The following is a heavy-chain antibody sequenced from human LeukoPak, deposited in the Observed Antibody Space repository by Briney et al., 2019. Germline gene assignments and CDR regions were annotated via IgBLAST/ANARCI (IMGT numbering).Heavy chain of an antibody. Sequence: GESGKISCKTSGYSFAAYWIGWVRQMPGKGLEWMGIIYPGDSDTKYSPSFQGQVTISADKSIHTAYLQWSSLKASDTAMYYCPRPNGDYSSFDSWGKLALVTVSS. V-gene: IGHV5-51*01. CDR1: GYSFAAYW. CDR3: PRPNGDYSSFDS. J-gene: IGHJ4*02. D-gene: IGHD4-17*01. CDR2: IYPGDSDT.